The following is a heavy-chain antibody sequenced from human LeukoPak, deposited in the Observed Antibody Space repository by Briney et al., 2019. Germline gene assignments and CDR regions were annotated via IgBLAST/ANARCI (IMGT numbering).Heavy chain of an antibody. CDR3: ARDPQPHTVTAPFDY. CDR1: GGTFSSYA. D-gene: IGHD4-17*01. Sequence: ASVKVSCKASGGTFSSYAISWVRQAPGQGLEWMGRIIPILGIANYAQKFQGRVTITADKSTSTAYMELSSLRSEDAAVYYCARDPQPHTVTAPFDYWGQGTLVTVSS. J-gene: IGHJ4*02. V-gene: IGHV1-69*04. CDR2: IIPILGIA.